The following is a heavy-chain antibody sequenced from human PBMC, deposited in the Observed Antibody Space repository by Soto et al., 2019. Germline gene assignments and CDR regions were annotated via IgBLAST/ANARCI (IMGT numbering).Heavy chain of an antibody. CDR1: GFTFSSYG. CDR2: IWYDGSNK. V-gene: IGHV3-33*01. D-gene: IGHD5-12*01. Sequence: GGSLRLSCAASGFTFSSYGMHWVRQAPGKGLEWVAVIWYDGSNKYYADSVKGRFTISRDNSKNTLYLQMNSLTTDDTAVYYCAREEGGYSGYDSNWLAPWGPGTMVTVYS. J-gene: IGHJ5*02. CDR3: AREEGGYSGYDSNWLAP.